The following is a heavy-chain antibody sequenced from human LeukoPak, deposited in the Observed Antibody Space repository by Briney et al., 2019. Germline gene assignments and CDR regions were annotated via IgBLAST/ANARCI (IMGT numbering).Heavy chain of an antibody. CDR3: AKDRGGYSYGAYFDY. CDR2: IRYDGSNK. CDR1: GFTFSSYG. J-gene: IGHJ4*02. V-gene: IGHV3-30*02. Sequence: GGSLRLSCAASGFTFSSYGMHWVRQAPGKGLEWVAFIRYDGSNKYYADSVKGRFTTSRDNSKNTLYLQMNSLRAEDTAVYYCAKDRGGYSYGAYFDYWGQGTLVTVSS. D-gene: IGHD5-18*01.